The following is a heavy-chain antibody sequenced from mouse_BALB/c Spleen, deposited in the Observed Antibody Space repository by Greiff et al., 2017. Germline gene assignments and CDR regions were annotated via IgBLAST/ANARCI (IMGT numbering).Heavy chain of an antibody. D-gene: IGHD1-1*01. V-gene: IGHV3-2*02. J-gene: IGHJ4*01. Sequence: EVQLQESGPGLVKPSQSLSLTCTVTGYSITSDYAWNWIRQFPGNKLEWMGYISYSGSTSYNPSLKSRISITRDTSKNQFFLQLNSVTTEDTATYYCARITTVDYAMDYWGQGTSVTVSS. CDR1: GYSITSDYA. CDR2: ISYSGST. CDR3: ARITTVDYAMDY.